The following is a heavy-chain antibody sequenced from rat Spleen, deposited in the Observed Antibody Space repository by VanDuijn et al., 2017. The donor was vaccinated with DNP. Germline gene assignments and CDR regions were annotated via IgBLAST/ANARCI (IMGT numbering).Heavy chain of an antibody. CDR1: GFTFSSYW. CDR2: INTDGDNT. V-gene: IGHV5-58*01. CDR3: VKDVRGGSAFDY. D-gene: IGHD1-11*01. J-gene: IGHJ2*01. Sequence: EVQLVETGGGLVQPGKSLKLSCVASGFTFSSYWMYWIRQAPGKGLEWLSSINTDGDNTFYPDSVKGRFTISRDNAENTVYLQMNSLRSEDTATYYCVKDVRGGSAFDYWCPGVMVTVSS.